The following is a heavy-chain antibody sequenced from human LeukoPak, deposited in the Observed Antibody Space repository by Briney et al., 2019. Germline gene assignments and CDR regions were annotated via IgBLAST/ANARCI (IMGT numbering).Heavy chain of an antibody. J-gene: IGHJ4*02. CDR1: GGTFSSYA. D-gene: IGHD3-22*01. Sequence: SVKVSCKASGGTFSSYAISWVRQAPGQGLEWMGRIIPILGIANYAQKFQGRVTITADKSTSTADMELSSLRSEDTAVYYCARAHISGDYDSSGYPFDYWGQGTLVTVSS. CDR3: ARAHISGDYDSSGYPFDY. CDR2: IIPILGIA. V-gene: IGHV1-69*04.